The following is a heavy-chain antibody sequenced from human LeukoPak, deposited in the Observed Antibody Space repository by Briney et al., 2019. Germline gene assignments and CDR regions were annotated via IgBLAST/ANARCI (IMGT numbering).Heavy chain of an antibody. Sequence: GGSLRLSCAASGFTFSSYWMSWVRQAPGKGLEWVANLKQDGSEKYYVDSVKGRFTISRDNAKNSLYLQMNSLRAEDTAVYYCARDFYYDSSGYYYYYYGMDVWGQGTTVTVSS. CDR2: LKQDGSEK. CDR1: GFTFSSYW. D-gene: IGHD3-22*01. V-gene: IGHV3-7*01. CDR3: ARDFYYDSSGYYYYYYGMDV. J-gene: IGHJ6*02.